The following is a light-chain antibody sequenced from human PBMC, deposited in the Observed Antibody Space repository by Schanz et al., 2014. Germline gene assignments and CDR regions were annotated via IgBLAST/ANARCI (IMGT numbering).Light chain of an antibody. V-gene: IGLV8-61*01. Sequence: QTVVTQEPAFSVSLGGTVTLTCGLGSGPVFATYYPAWYQQTPGQAPRTLIYNTNRRSSGVPDRFSGSIVGNKAALTITGAHADDDSDYYCVLYVRNGVYVFGTGTKLTVL. CDR3: VLYVRNGVYV. J-gene: IGLJ1*01. CDR1: SGPVFATYY. CDR2: NTN.